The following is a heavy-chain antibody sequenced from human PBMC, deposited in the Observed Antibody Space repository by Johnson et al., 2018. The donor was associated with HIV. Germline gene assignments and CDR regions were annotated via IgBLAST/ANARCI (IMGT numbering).Heavy chain of an antibody. CDR1: GFTFSSYD. V-gene: IGHV3-13*01. CDR2: IGTAGDT. J-gene: IGHJ3*02. CDR3: ARGGRKWELLGDDAVDI. D-gene: IGHD1-26*01. Sequence: VQLVESGGGLKQPGGSLRLSCAASGFTFSSYDMHWVRQATGKGLEWVSAIGTAGDTYYPGSVKGRFTISRENAKNSLYLQMNSRGAGDKAWYYCARGGRKWELLGDDAVDIWGQGTMVTVSS.